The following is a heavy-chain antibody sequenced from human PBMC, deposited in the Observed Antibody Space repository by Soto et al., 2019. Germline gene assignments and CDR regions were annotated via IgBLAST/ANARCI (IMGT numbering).Heavy chain of an antibody. V-gene: IGHV3-48*03. D-gene: IGHD4-17*01. Sequence: PGGSLRLSCAASGFTFSSYEMNWVRQAPGKGLEWVSYISSSGSTIYYADSVKGRFTISRDNAKNSLYLQMNSLRAEDTAVYYCARGFLGFDGDFVDYWGQGTLVTVSS. J-gene: IGHJ4*02. CDR2: ISSSGSTI. CDR1: GFTFSSYE. CDR3: ARGFLGFDGDFVDY.